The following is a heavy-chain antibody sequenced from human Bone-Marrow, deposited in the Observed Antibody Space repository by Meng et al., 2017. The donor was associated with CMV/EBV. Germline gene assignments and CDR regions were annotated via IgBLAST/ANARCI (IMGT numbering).Heavy chain of an antibody. CDR3: ARDLSPIYSSGRYQGY. CDR1: GFTFSSYA. J-gene: IGHJ4*02. Sequence: GFTFSSYAMHWVRQATGKGLEWIAVISYDGSNKCYADSVKGRFTISRDNSKSTLYLQMNSLRAEDTAVYYCARDLSPIYSSGRYQGYWGQGTLVTVSS. D-gene: IGHD6-19*01. V-gene: IGHV3-30-3*01. CDR2: ISYDGSNK.